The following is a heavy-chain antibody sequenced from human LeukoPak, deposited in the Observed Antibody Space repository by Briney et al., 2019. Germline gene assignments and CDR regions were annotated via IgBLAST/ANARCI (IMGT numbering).Heavy chain of an antibody. CDR2: FDPEDGET. D-gene: IGHD3-10*01. CDR3: ATLVMVRGVTDAFDI. CDR1: GYTLTELS. J-gene: IGHJ3*02. Sequence: ASVTVSCKVSGYTLTELSMHWVRQAPGKGLEWMGGFDPEDGETIYAQKFQSRVTMTEDTSTDTAYMELSSLRSEDTAVYYCATLVMVRGVTDAFDIWGQGTMVTVSS. V-gene: IGHV1-24*01.